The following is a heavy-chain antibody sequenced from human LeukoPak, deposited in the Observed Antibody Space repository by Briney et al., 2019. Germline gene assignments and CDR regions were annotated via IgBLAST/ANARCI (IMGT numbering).Heavy chain of an antibody. CDR3: ARKAYGLDV. V-gene: IGHV3-7*03. Sequence: GGSLRLSCAPSGFTFSSYWMSWVRQAPGKGLEWVANIKQDGSEKYYVDSVKGRFTISRDKAKNSLYLQMNSLRAEDTAVYYCARKAYGLDVWGKGTTVTASS. CDR2: IKQDGSEK. CDR1: GFTFSSYW. J-gene: IGHJ6*04.